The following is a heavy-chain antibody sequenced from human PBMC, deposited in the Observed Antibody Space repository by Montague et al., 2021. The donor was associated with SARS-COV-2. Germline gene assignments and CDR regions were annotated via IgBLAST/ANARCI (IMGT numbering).Heavy chain of an antibody. D-gene: IGHD3-16*01. J-gene: IGHJ5*02. CDR2: VSHKGRT. CDR3: VRDTQYYDDNAWDDWFDP. Sequence: SETLSLTCTVSGGSIYSYYWSWVRQPPGKGLEWIGRVSHKGRTNXNPSLKSRVTISVGTSNNYFSLRLSSVTAADTAVYYCVRDTQYYDDNAWDDWFDPWGQGTLVTVSS. CDR1: GGSIYSYY. V-gene: IGHV4-59*01.